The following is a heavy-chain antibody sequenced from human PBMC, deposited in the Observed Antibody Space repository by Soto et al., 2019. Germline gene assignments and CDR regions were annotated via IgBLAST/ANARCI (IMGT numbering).Heavy chain of an antibody. CDR1: GGSISSGGYY. Sequence: SETLSLTCTVSGGSISSGGYYWSWIRQHPGKGLEWIGNIYYSGSTYYNPSLKSRVTISVDTSKNQFSLKLSSVTAADTAVYYCARSAFGATIIGGYYFDYWGQGTLVTVSS. V-gene: IGHV4-31*03. CDR3: ARSAFGATIIGGYYFDY. J-gene: IGHJ4*02. D-gene: IGHD5-12*01. CDR2: IYYSGST.